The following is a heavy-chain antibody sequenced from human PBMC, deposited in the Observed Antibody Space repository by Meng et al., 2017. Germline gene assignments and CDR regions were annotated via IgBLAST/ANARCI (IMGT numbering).Heavy chain of an antibody. CDR1: GYTFTAYY. Sequence: SVKVSCKPSGYTFTAYYIHWVRQAPGQGLEWMGGIIPIFGTANYAQKFQGRVTITADESTSTAYMELSSLRSEDTAVYYCARDTPEVVRGAYYYGMDVWGQGTTVTVSS. V-gene: IGHV1-69*13. CDR2: IIPIFGTA. J-gene: IGHJ6*02. CDR3: ARDTPEVVRGAYYYGMDV. D-gene: IGHD3-10*01.